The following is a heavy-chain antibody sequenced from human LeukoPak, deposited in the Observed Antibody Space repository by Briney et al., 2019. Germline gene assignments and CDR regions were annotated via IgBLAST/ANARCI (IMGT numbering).Heavy chain of an antibody. D-gene: IGHD6-19*01. V-gene: IGHV4-59*01. Sequence: PSETLSLTCTVSGGYISSYYWSWLRQPPGKGLEWIGYIYYSGSTNYNPSLKSRVTISVDTSKNQLSLKLSSVTAADTAVYYCARGGPLTRVIAVAAPGAFDIWGQGTMVTVSS. CDR1: GGYISSYY. CDR2: IYYSGST. CDR3: ARGGPLTRVIAVAAPGAFDI. J-gene: IGHJ3*02.